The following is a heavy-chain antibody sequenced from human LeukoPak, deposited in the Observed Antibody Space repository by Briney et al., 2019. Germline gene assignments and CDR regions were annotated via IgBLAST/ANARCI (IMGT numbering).Heavy chain of an antibody. D-gene: IGHD3-22*01. CDR2: IYNGGNT. V-gene: IGHV4-4*07. CDR3: ARGSFDGSGYYLFDY. J-gene: IGHJ4*02. CDR1: GGSISTNY. Sequence: SETLSLTCTVSGGSISTNYWSWIRQPAGKGLGWIGRIYNGGNTNYSPSLESRVTMSADTSKNQFSLKLSSVTAADTAVYYCARGSFDGSGYYLFDYWGQGTLVTVSS.